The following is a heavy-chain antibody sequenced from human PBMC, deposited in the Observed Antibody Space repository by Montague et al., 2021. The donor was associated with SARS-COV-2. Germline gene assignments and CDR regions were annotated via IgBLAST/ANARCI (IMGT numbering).Heavy chain of an antibody. CDR2: MHYSGAT. J-gene: IGHJ5*02. V-gene: IGHV4-39*07. D-gene: IGHD6-13*01. CDR1: GGSLETSGYY. CDR3: ARDSKGGRQLGNWFDP. Sequence: SETLSLTCSVSGGSLETSGYYWGWVRQPPGKGLEWIVSMHYSGATFYNPSLKSRVTTSLDTSKNHFSLNLTSVTAADTAVYFCARDSKGGRQLGNWFDPWGQGTLVTVSS.